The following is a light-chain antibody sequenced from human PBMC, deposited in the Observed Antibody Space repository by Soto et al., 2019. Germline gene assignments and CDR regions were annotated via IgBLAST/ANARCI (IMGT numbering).Light chain of an antibody. V-gene: IGLV2-23*01. J-gene: IGLJ1*01. Sequence: QSALTQPASVSGSPGQSITISCTGSRNDVGNYNLVSWYQQSPGKAPKLLIYEDSKRPSGVSNRFSGSKSGDTASLTISGLQTEDAADYYCCSHTGATTAYVFGTGTKVTVL. CDR2: EDS. CDR3: CSHTGATTAYV. CDR1: RNDVGNYNL.